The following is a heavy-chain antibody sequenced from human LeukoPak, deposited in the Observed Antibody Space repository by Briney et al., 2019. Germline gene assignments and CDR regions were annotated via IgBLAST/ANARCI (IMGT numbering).Heavy chain of an antibody. J-gene: IGHJ3*02. D-gene: IGHD3/OR15-3a*01. Sequence: SQTLSLTCAISGDSFSSNSAAWNWISQSLSRGLVWLGRTYYRSKWYNDYAVSVKSRITINPDTSKYQFSLQLNSVTPEDTAVYYCARDAKQGLDAFDIWGQGTMVTVSS. V-gene: IGHV6-1*01. CDR3: ARDAKQGLDAFDI. CDR1: GDSFSSNSAA. CDR2: TYYRSKWYN.